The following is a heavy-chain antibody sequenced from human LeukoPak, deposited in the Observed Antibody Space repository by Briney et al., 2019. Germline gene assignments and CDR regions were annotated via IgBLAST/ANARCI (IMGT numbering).Heavy chain of an antibody. Sequence: PAETLSLTCTVSGGAISSSSYYWGWIRQPPGKGLEWTGSIYYSGSTYYNSALKSRVTISVYTTKNQFSLKLSSMTLADTAVYYCARPITEEYDFDYWGQGTLVTVSS. J-gene: IGHJ4*02. D-gene: IGHD3-10*01. CDR3: ARPITEEYDFDY. CDR1: GGAISSSSYY. CDR2: IYYSGST. V-gene: IGHV4-39*01.